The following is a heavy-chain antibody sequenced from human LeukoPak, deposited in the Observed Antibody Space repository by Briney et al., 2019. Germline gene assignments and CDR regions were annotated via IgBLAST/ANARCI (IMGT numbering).Heavy chain of an antibody. J-gene: IGHJ3*02. CDR2: ISSSGTYI. CDR1: GFTFSSYS. CDR3: AVCSGELPHDAFDI. V-gene: IGHV3-21*01. Sequence: GGSLRLSCAASGFTFSSYSLSWVRQAPGKGLEWVSSISSSGTYIYSADSVKGRFTISRDNSKNTLYLQMNSLRAEDTAVYYCAVCSGELPHDAFDIWGQGTMVTVSS. D-gene: IGHD3-10*01.